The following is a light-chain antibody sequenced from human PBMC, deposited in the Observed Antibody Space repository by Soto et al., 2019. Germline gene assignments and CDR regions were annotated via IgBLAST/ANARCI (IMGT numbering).Light chain of an antibody. CDR2: GAS. J-gene: IGKJ3*01. Sequence: IQLTQSPSFLSASVGDRVTITCRASQGIRSYLAWYQQRPGKAPELLIYGASTLRPGGASRFSGSGSGTEFTLTISSRQPEDCATYFCQQLNTFPPCCTVGPGTKVDIK. V-gene: IGKV1-9*01. CDR1: QGIRSY. CDR3: QQLNTFPPCCT.